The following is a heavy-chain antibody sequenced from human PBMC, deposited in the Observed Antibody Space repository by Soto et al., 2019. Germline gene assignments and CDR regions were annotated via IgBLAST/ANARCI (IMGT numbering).Heavy chain of an antibody. CDR3: ARGGLTGGIFDY. J-gene: IGHJ4*02. CDR2: FSRSSSTI. CDR1: GFSFSDYS. D-gene: IGHD3-10*01. V-gene: IGHV3-48*01. Sequence: SLRLSCAASGFSFSDYSMNWVRQAPGKGLEWVSYFSRSSSTIYYADSVKGRFTISRDNAQNALYLQMNSLRAEDTAVYYCARGGLTGGIFDYWGQGTLVTVSS.